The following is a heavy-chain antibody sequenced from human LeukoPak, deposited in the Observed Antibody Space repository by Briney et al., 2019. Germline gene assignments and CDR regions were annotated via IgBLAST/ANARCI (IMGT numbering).Heavy chain of an antibody. J-gene: IGHJ4*02. CDR1: GYTFTDYY. CDR3: ARGQDNRKTAMVAFDY. V-gene: IGHV1-2*02. D-gene: IGHD5-18*01. CDR2: INPNSGGT. Sequence: ASLKVSCKASGYTFTDYYMHWVRQAPGQGLEWMGWINPNSGGTNYAQRFQGRVTMTRDTSISTAYMELSRLRSDDTAVYYCARGQDNRKTAMVAFDYWGQGTLVTVSS.